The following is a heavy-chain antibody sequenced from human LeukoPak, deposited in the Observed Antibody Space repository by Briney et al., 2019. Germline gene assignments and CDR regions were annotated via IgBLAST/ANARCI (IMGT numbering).Heavy chain of an antibody. CDR1: GFTFSSYW. J-gene: IGHJ6*02. D-gene: IGHD3-10*01. V-gene: IGHV3-74*01. CDR2: INSDGSST. Sequence: GGSLRLSCAASGFTFSSYWMHWVRQAPGKGLVWVSHINSDGSSTNYADSVKGRFTISRDNSKNTLYLQMNSLRADDTAVYYCARHLHYYGSGNYYYYFYAMDVWGQGTTVTVSS. CDR3: ARHLHYYGSGNYYYYFYAMDV.